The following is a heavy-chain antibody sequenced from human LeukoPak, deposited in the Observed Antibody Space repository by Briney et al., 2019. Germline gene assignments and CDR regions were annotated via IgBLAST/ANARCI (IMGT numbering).Heavy chain of an antibody. CDR2: MNTNSGNT. J-gene: IGHJ4*02. CDR1: GYTFTSYD. V-gene: IGHV1-8*03. D-gene: IGHD4-17*01. Sequence: GASVKVSCKASGYTFTSYDINWVRQATGQGLEWMGWMNTNSGNTGYAQKFQGRVTITRNTSISTAYMELSSLRSEDTAVYYCAREVERAVYGDYVPNMEDWGQGTLVTVSS. CDR3: AREVERAVYGDYVPNMED.